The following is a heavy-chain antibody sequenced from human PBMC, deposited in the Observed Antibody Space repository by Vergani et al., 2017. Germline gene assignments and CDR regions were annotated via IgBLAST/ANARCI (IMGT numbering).Heavy chain of an antibody. D-gene: IGHD5-24*01. CDR2: IYYSGST. CDR3: AREDGPTEPFDI. J-gene: IGHJ3*02. V-gene: IGHV4-31*03. CDR1: GGSISSGIYY. Sequence: QVQLQESGPGLVKPSQTLSLTCTVSGGSISSGIYYWNWIRQHPGKGLEWIGYIYYSGSTYYNPSLKSRVTISVDTSKNQFSLKRRSVTAADTAVYFCAREDGPTEPFDIWGQGTTVTVSS.